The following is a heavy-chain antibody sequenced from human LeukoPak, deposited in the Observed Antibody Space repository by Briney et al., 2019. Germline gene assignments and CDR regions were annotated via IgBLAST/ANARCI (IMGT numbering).Heavy chain of an antibody. CDR3: ARDSISSGGSYRRFDY. D-gene: IGHD3-10*01. Sequence: PSETLSLTCAVYGGSFSGYYWSWIRQPPGKGLEWIGEINHRGSTNYNPSLKSRVTISVDTSKNQFSLKLSSVTAADTAVYYCARDSISSGGSYRRFDYWGQGTLVTVSS. V-gene: IGHV4-34*01. CDR1: GGSFSGYY. CDR2: INHRGST. J-gene: IGHJ4*02.